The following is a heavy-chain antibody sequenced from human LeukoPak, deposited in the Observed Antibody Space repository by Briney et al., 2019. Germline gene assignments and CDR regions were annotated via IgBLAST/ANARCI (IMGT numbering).Heavy chain of an antibody. CDR3: ARDSPWAPHDYGAVGAFDI. CDR2: IYHSGST. D-gene: IGHD4-17*01. CDR1: GGSISSGGYY. J-gene: IGHJ3*02. V-gene: IGHV4-30-2*01. Sequence: SQTLSLTCTVSGGSISSGGYYWSWIRQPPGKGLEWIGYIYHSGSTYYNPSLKSRVTISVDRSKNQFSLKLSSVTAADTAVYYCARDSPWAPHDYGAVGAFDIWGQGTMVTVSA.